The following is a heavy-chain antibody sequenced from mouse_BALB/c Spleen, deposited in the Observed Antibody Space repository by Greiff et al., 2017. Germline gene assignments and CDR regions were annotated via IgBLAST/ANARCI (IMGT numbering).Heavy chain of an antibody. CDR3: VRGDYSYAMDY. J-gene: IGHJ4*01. V-gene: IGHV10-1*02. Sequence: EVQGVESGGGLVQPKGSLKLSCAASGFTFNTYAMNWVRQAPGKGLEWVARIRSKSNNYATYYADSVKDRFTISRDDSQSMLYLQMNNLKTEDSAMYYCVRGDYSYAMDYWGQGTSVTVSS. D-gene: IGHD1-1*01. CDR1: GFTFNTYA. CDR2: IRSKSNNYAT.